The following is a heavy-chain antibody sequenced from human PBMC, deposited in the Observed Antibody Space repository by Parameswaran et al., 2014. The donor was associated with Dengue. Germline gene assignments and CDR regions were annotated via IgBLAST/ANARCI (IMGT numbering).Heavy chain of an antibody. J-gene: IGHJ6*02. Sequence: WIRQPPGKGLEWIGYIYYSGSTYYNPSLKSRVTISVDTSKNQFSLKLSSVTAADTAVYYCARVTRYYYGSGSYSYGMDVWGQGTTVTVSS. V-gene: IGHV4-31*02. D-gene: IGHD3-10*01. CDR2: IYYSGST. CDR3: ARVTRYYYGSGSYSYGMDV.